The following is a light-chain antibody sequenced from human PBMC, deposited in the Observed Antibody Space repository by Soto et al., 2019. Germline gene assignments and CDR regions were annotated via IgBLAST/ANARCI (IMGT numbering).Light chain of an antibody. Sequence: QAVVTQPPSVSEAPGQRVTISCTGSSYNIVACYEAHWYQQVPGTAPKLIIYENNNRPSGVPDRFSGSKSGTSASLAITGLQAEDEAEYYCQSYDSSLSGYVFGTGTKLTVL. V-gene: IGLV1-40*01. CDR1: SYNIVACYE. CDR2: ENN. CDR3: QSYDSSLSGYV. J-gene: IGLJ1*01.